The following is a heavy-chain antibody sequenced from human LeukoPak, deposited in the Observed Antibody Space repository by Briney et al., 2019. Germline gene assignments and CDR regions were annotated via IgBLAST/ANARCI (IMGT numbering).Heavy chain of an antibody. D-gene: IGHD3-10*01. Sequence: SETLSLTCTVSGGSISNYYWNWIRQPAGKELEWIGRIYTSGSTNYNPSLKSRVTMSVDTSKNQFALNLSSVTAADTAVYYCARSYYGSGSYNFDYWGQGTLVTVSS. CDR3: ARSYYGSGSYNFDY. CDR2: IYTSGST. J-gene: IGHJ4*02. CDR1: GGSISNYY. V-gene: IGHV4-4*07.